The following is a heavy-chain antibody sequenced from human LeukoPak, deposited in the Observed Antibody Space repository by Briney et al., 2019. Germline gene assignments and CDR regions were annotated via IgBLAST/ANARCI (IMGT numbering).Heavy chain of an antibody. J-gene: IGHJ6*03. CDR3: ARDSVADYYYYYMDV. CDR2: IYYSGST. D-gene: IGHD6-19*01. CDR1: GGSIGSSSYY. V-gene: IGHV4-39*07. Sequence: PSETLSLTCTVSGGSIGSSSYYWGWIRQPPGKGLEWIGSIYYSGSTYYNPSLKSRVTMSVDTSKNQFSLKLSSVTAADTAAYYCARDSVADYYYYYMDVWGKGTTVTISS.